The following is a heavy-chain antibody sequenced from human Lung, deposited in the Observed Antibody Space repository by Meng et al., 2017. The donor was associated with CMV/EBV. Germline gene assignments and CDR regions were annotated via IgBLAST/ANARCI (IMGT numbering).Heavy chain of an antibody. D-gene: IGHD3-22*01. CDR3: ARSGHYYDSSGYYSPTGLFDY. CDR1: GFTCSDYY. CDR2: ISSSSSYT. Sequence: QVQXVESGXXXVKPGGSXRLSCAXSGFTCSDYYMSWIRQAPGKGLEWVSYISSSSSYTNYADSVKGRFTISRDNAKNSLYLQMNSLRAEDTAVYYCARSGHYYDSSGYYSPTGLFDYWGQGTLVTVSS. V-gene: IGHV3-11*05. J-gene: IGHJ4*02.